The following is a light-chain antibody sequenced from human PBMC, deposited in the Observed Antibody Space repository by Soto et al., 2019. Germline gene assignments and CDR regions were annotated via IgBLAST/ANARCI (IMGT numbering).Light chain of an antibody. CDR2: GGS. Sequence: QSVLAQPASVSGSPGQSIAISCAGTSNDVGSYNLVSWYQHHPGKAPKLMIYGGSKRPSGVSDRFSGSKSGNTASLTISGLQAEDEADYYCCSFAGNSNYVFGNGTKVTVL. CDR3: CSFAGNSNYV. V-gene: IGLV2-23*01. J-gene: IGLJ1*01. CDR1: SNDVGSYNL.